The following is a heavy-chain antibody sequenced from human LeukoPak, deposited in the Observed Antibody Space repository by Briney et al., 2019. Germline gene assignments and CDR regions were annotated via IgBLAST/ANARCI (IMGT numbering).Heavy chain of an antibody. V-gene: IGHV1-69*06. Sequence: ASVKVSCKASGGTFSSYAISWVRQAPGQGLEWMGGIIPIFGTANYAQKFQGRVTITADKSTSTAYMELSSLRSEDTAVYYCARANYDYVWGSYRYADYWGRGTLVTVSS. D-gene: IGHD3-16*02. CDR2: IIPIFGTA. J-gene: IGHJ4*02. CDR3: ARANYDYVWGSYRYADY. CDR1: GGTFSSYA.